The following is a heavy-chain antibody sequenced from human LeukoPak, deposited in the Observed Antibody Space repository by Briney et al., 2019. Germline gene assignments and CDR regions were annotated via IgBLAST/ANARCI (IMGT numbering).Heavy chain of an antibody. CDR1: GYTFTSYD. CDR3: ARAGRANPPIYYYYYMDV. V-gene: IGHV1-8*03. J-gene: IGHJ6*03. CDR2: MNPNSGNT. Sequence: ASVKVSCKASGYTFTSYDINWVRQATGQGLEWMGWMNPNSGNTGYAQKFQGRVTITRNTSISTAYMELSSLRSEDTAVYYCARAGRANPPIYYYYYMDVWGKGTTVTVSS.